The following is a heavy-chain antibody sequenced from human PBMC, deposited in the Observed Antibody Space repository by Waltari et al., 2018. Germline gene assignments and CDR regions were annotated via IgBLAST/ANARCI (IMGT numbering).Heavy chain of an antibody. D-gene: IGHD6-25*01. V-gene: IGHV3-7*01. CDR3: ARDSLATGYWYFDQ. CDR2: IKQDGSET. CDR1: GFIFSNYW. Sequence: EVQLVESGGGLVQPGGSLKLSCAASGFIFSNYWMRWVRQAPGKGLEWVASIKQDGSETYFVDSLKGRFTISRDNTENSMYLQMDSLRAEDTAHYYCARDSLATGYWYFDQWGRGTLVTVSS. J-gene: IGHJ2*01.